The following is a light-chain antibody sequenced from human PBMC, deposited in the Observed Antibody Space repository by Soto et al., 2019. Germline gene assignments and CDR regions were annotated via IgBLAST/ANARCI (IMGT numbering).Light chain of an antibody. Sequence: EIVLTQSPATLSLSPGERATLSCRASQSVSSYLAWYQQKPGQAPRLLIYDASNRATGIPARFSGSGSGTDFTLTISSLEPEEFAVYYCQQCYNWPPLTFGGGTKVEIK. CDR2: DAS. J-gene: IGKJ4*01. CDR1: QSVSSY. CDR3: QQCYNWPPLT. V-gene: IGKV3-11*01.